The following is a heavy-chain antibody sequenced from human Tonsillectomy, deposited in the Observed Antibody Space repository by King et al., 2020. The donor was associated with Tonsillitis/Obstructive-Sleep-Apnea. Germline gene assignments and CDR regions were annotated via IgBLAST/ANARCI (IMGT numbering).Heavy chain of an antibody. D-gene: IGHD3-22*01. CDR3: ARDDSSGYYFDAFDI. CDR1: GGSISSYY. Sequence: VQLQESGPGLVKPSETLSLTCTVSGGSISSYYWSWIRQPPGKGLGWIGYIYYSGSTNYNPSLKSRVTISVDTSKNQFSLKLSSVTAADTAVYYCARDDSSGYYFDAFDIWGQGTIVTVSS. CDR2: IYYSGST. J-gene: IGHJ3*02. V-gene: IGHV4-59*01.